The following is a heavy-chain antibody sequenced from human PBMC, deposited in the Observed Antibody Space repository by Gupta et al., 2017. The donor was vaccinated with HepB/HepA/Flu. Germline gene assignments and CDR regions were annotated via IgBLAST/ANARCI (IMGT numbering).Heavy chain of an antibody. CDR2: TYPGDFDT. CDR3: ARLYWGTTHYYGMDV. J-gene: IGHJ6*02. D-gene: IGHD3-16*01. Sequence: EVQLVQSGAEVKKSGESLQISCSVSGYTFTNYWIAWVRQVPGKGLEWMGITYPGDFDTRYSPSFKGQVTISADTSTSTAHLQWTSLKASDSGTYYCARLYWGTTHYYGMDVWGQGTAVTVS. CDR1: GYTFTNYW. V-gene: IGHV5-51*01.